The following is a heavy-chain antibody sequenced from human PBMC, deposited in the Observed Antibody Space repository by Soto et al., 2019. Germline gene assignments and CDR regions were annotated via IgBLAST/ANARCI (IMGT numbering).Heavy chain of an antibody. V-gene: IGHV5-51*01. CDR3: ARLDSGLIQQQLVIEYFQN. CDR2: NYTCPSGT. CDR1: GYSFTSYW. D-gene: IGHD6-13*01. J-gene: IGHJ1*01. Sequence: GESLKISCKGSGYSFTSYWIGWARQMPGRGLEWMGINYTCPSGTRYSPSFQGQVTISGGKSISASYLQWSSLKASDTAMYYGARLDSGLIQQQLVIEYFQNCGQVTLVTVSS.